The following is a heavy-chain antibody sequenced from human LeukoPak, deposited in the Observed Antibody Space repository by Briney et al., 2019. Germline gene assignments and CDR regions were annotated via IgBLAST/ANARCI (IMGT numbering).Heavy chain of an antibody. CDR3: AREIYDYVWGSYRYYFDY. CDR2: ISYDGSNK. CDR1: GFTFSSYA. J-gene: IGHJ4*02. V-gene: IGHV3-30-3*01. D-gene: IGHD3-16*01. Sequence: SLRLSCAASGFTFSSYAMHWVRQAPGKGLEWVAVISYDGSNKYYADSVKGRFTISRDNSKNTLYLQMNSLRAEDTAVYYCAREIYDYVWGSYRYYFDYWGQGTLVTVSS.